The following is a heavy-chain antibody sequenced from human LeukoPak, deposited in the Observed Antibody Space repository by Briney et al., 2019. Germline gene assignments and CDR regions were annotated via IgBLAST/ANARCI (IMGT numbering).Heavy chain of an antibody. J-gene: IGHJ4*02. V-gene: IGHV1-69*05. CDR2: IIPIFDTE. D-gene: IGHD2-2*01. Sequence: SSVKVSCKASGGTLRTYAVSWVRQAPGQGLEWVGGIIPIFDTEDYAQKFQGRVTISTDEFADTAYMELSSLRSDDTAVYYCARGFVVKPARYYFHSWGQGTLVTVSS. CDR3: ARGFVVKPARYYFHS. CDR1: GGTLRTYA.